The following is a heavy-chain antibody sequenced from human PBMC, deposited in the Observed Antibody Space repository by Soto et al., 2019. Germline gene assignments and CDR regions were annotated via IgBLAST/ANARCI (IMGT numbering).Heavy chain of an antibody. CDR2: IIPIFGTA. V-gene: IGHV1-69*01. CDR3: ARDRDYGGNSGGGLGYFQH. D-gene: IGHD4-17*01. CDR1: GGTLSSYA. J-gene: IGHJ1*01. Sequence: QVQLVQSGAEVKKPGSSVKVSCKASGGTLSSYAISWVRQAPGQGLEWMGGIIPIFGTANYAQKFQGRVTITADESTSTAYMELSSLRSEDTAVYYCARDRDYGGNSGGGLGYFQHWGQGTLVTVSS.